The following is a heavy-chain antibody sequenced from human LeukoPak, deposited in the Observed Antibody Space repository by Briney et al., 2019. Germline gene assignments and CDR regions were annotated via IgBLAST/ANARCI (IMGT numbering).Heavy chain of an antibody. D-gene: IGHD3-22*01. CDR2: FDPEDSET. CDR1: GYTLTELS. CDR3: ATVTMIVVVRVDAFDI. V-gene: IGHV1-24*01. Sequence: ASVKVSCKVSGYTLTELSMHWVRQAPGKGLEWMGGFDPEDSETIYAQKFQGRVTMTEDTSTDTAYMELSSLRSEDTTVYYCATVTMIVVVRVDAFDIWGQGTMVTVSS. J-gene: IGHJ3*02.